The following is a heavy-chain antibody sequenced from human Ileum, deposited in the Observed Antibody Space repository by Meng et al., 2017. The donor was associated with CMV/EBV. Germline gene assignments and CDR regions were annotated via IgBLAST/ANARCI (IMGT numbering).Heavy chain of an antibody. V-gene: IGHV3-72*01. CDR2: SRDKGHSYTT. J-gene: IGHJ5*02. CDR3: TRGWTSGTENWFDP. Sequence: FIFSDYYVDWGRQAPGKGLEWVGRSRDKGHSYTTEYAVSMKGRFTISRDDSENSVHLQMNSLKIEDTAVYYCTRGWTSGTENWFDPWGQGTLVTVSS. D-gene: IGHD1-26*01. CDR1: FIFSDYY.